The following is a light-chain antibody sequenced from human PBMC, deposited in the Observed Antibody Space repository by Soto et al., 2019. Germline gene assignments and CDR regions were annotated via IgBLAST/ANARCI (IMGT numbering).Light chain of an antibody. J-gene: IGKJ5*01. V-gene: IGKV2-28*01. CDR2: LAS. CDR1: QSLLHSNENNY. Sequence: DIVMTQSPLSLPVTPGEPASISCRSSQSLLHSNENNYLDWYLQKPGQSPQLLLYLASNRASGVPDRFSGSGSGTDFTLKISRVEAEDVGVYYCMQALKTPITFGQGTRLEIK. CDR3: MQALKTPIT.